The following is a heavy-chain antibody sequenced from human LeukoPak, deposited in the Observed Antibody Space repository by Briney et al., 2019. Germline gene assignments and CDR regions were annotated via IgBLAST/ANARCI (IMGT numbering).Heavy chain of an antibody. V-gene: IGHV4-38-2*02. CDR3: ARKDPGESGYSDFDY. CDR2: IYHSGST. D-gene: IGHD5-12*01. CDR1: GYSISSGYY. Sequence: SETLSLTCSVSGYSISSGYYWGWIRQPPGMGLEWIGNIYHSGSTYYNPSLKSRVTISLDTSKNQLSLKLSSVTAADTAGYYCARKDPGESGYSDFDYWGQGTLVTVSS. J-gene: IGHJ4*02.